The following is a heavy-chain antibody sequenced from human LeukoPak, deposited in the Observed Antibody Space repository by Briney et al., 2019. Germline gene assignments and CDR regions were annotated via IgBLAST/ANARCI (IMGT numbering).Heavy chain of an antibody. CDR3: ARPHGNQLLLGAPQWFDP. Sequence: SETLSLTCTVSGGSTSSSSYYWGWIRQPPGKGLEWIGSIYYSGSTYYNPSLKSRVTISVDTSKNQFSLKLSSVTAADTAVYYCARPHGNQLLLGAPQWFDPWGQGTLVTVSS. J-gene: IGHJ5*02. CDR1: GGSTSSSSYY. D-gene: IGHD2-2*01. CDR2: IYYSGST. V-gene: IGHV4-39*01.